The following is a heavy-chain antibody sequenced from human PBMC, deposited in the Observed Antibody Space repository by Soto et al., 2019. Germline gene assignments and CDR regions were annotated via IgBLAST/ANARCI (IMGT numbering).Heavy chain of an antibody. D-gene: IGHD6-19*01. J-gene: IGHJ4*02. CDR3: VRSMGIAVSYYFDY. CDR1: GYTFTSYG. Sequence: WASVKVSCKASGYTFTSYGISWVRQAPGQGLEWKGWISAYNGNTNYAQKLQGRVTMTRDTSATTAYMELSSLRSADTAVYYCVRSMGIAVSYYFDYWGQGTLVTVSS. CDR2: ISAYNGNT. V-gene: IGHV1-18*01.